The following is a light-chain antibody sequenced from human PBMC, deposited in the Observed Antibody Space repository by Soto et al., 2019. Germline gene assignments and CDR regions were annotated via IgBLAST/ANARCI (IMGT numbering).Light chain of an antibody. V-gene: IGKV3-20*01. CDR3: QQYGSSLYT. Sequence: EIVLTQSPGTLSLSPGERATLSCRASQSVSSSYLAWYQQKPGQAPRLLIYGASSRATGIPDRFSGSGSGTNFTLTIIRLEHEDFAVYYCQQYGSSLYTSGQGTKLEVE. CDR2: GAS. J-gene: IGKJ2*01. CDR1: QSVSSSY.